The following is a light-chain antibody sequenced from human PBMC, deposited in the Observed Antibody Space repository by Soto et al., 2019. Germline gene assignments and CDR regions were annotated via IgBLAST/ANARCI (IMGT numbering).Light chain of an antibody. CDR2: EVT. V-gene: IGLV2-14*01. Sequence: QSVLTQPAPVSGSPGQSIAISCTGTSGDVGGYDYVSWYQQHPDKAPKLMIYEVTKRPSWVSNRFSGSKSGNTASLTISGLQPEDEADYYCSSHTSGSTRVFGSGTKVT. CDR3: SSHTSGSTRV. CDR1: SGDVGGYDY. J-gene: IGLJ1*01.